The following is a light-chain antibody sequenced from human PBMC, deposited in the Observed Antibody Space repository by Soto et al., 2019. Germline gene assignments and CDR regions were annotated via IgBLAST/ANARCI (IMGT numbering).Light chain of an antibody. CDR2: DAS. CDR3: QQYKSYSET. CDR1: QSISSW. J-gene: IGKJ1*01. V-gene: IGKV1-5*01. Sequence: DIQMTQSPSTLSASVGDRDTITCRASQSISSWLAWYQQKPGKAPKLLIYDASTLEGGVPSRFSGSGSGTKFTLTISGLQPDDFATYYCQQYKSYSETYGQGTKV.